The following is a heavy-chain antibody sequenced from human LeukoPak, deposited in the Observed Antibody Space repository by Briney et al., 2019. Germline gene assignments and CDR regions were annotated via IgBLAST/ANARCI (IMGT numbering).Heavy chain of an antibody. V-gene: IGHV4-59*08. CDR3: ARLMSEYCSGGSCYLRYYYGMDV. J-gene: IGHJ6*02. D-gene: IGHD2-15*01. CDR1: GGSISSYY. CDR2: IYYSGST. Sequence: SGTLSLTCTVSGGSISSYYWRWIRQPPGKGRVGMGYIYYSGSTNYNPSLKSRVTISVDTSMNQFSLKLSSVTATDTAVYYCARLMSEYCSGGSCYLRYYYGMDVWGQGTKVTVSS.